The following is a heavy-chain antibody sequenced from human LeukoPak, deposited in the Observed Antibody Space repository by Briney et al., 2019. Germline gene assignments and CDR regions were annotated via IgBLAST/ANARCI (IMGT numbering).Heavy chain of an antibody. CDR3: ARDRGLRAYYFDY. Sequence: ASVKVSCKASGYTFTGYYMHWVRQAPGQGLEWMGWINPNSGGTNYAQKFRGRVTMTRDTSISTAYMELSRLRSDDTAVYYCARDRGLRAYYFDYWGQGTLVTVSS. J-gene: IGHJ4*02. D-gene: IGHD3-10*01. CDR2: INPNSGGT. V-gene: IGHV1-2*02. CDR1: GYTFTGYY.